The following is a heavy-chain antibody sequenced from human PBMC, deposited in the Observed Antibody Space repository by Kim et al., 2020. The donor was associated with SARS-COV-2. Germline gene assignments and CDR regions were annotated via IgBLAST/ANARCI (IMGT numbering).Heavy chain of an antibody. D-gene: IGHD6-6*01. CDR3: VRGVPVHYHGLDV. CDR2: IRGKAYGGKP. V-gene: IGHV3-49*04. CDR1: GFTFGDYA. Sequence: GGSLRLSCEGSGFTFGDYAITWVRQSPGKGLQWVGFIRGKAYGGKPYYAASVKGRFSISRDDSKTIAYLQMNSLQVEDTAVYFCVRGVPVHYHGLDVWGQGTTVSVYS. J-gene: IGHJ6*02.